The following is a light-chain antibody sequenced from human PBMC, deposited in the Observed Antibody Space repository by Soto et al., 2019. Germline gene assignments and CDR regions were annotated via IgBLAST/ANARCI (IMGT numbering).Light chain of an antibody. J-gene: IGKJ3*01. CDR2: TAS. CDR1: QGISNY. Sequence: DIQMTQSPSSLSASVGDRVTITCRASQGISNYLAWYQQKPGKVPKVLIYTASTLQSGVPSRFSGSGSGTDFTLTISSLQPKDVATYYCHKYNSAPFTFGPGTKVDIK. V-gene: IGKV1-27*01. CDR3: HKYNSAPFT.